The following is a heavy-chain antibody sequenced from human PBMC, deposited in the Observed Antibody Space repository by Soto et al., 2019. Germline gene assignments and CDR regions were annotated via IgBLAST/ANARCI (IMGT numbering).Heavy chain of an antibody. Sequence: EVQLLESGGGLVQPGGSLRLSCAASGFTVSSYAMSWVRQAPGKGLERGSVISGSGSTYSADSVKGRFTISSDSSKNTVYLQMNSLRAEDTAVYYCAKALRFTFTTGYYMDVWGRGTTVTVSS. V-gene: IGHV3-23*01. CDR3: AKALRFTFTTGYYMDV. J-gene: IGHJ6*03. CDR1: GFTVSSYA. D-gene: IGHD3-16*01. CDR2: ISGSGST.